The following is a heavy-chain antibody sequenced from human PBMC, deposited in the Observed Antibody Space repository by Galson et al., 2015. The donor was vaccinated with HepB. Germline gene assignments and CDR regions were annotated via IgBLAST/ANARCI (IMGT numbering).Heavy chain of an antibody. D-gene: IGHD3-3*01. J-gene: IGHJ4*02. CDR3: PKDTGGKYNDFWSGYFAYFDY. CDR2: ITWNSGNV. Sequence: SLRLSCAASGFTFGDYAMSWVRQAPGKGLEWVSGITWNSGNVAYSDSVRGRFTISRDNAKNSLYLQMSSVRAEDTAFFFCPKDTGGKYNDFWSGYFAYFDYWGQGALVTVSS. V-gene: IGHV3-9*01. CDR1: GFTFGDYA.